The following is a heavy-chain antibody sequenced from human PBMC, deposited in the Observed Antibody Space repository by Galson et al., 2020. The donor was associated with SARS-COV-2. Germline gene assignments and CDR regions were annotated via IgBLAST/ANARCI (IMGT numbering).Heavy chain of an antibody. V-gene: IGHV4-34*01. CDR3: AKRNDLVWFGQFLLSNYNYGMDV. CDR2: INHSERS. J-gene: IGHJ6*02. CDR1: GGSFSRHY. D-gene: IGHD3-10*01. Sequence: SKILSPTRAVHGGSFSRHYWTWLRQPPGTGPEWRGEINHSERSNYNPSLKSRVTMSVDTSKNQFSLTLSSVTAADTGVYYCAKRNDLVWFGQFLLSNYNYGMDVWGRGTTVTVSS.